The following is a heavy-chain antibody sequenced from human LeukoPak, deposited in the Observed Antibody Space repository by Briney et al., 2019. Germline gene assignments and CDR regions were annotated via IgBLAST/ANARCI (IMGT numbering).Heavy chain of an antibody. CDR3: AKDRAMIVVAYNWFDP. D-gene: IGHD3-22*01. V-gene: IGHV3-23*01. J-gene: IGHJ5*02. CDR1: GFTFSSYA. Sequence: PGGSLRLSCAASGFTFSSYAMSWVRQAPGKGLEWVSAISGSGGSTYYADSVKGRFTISRDNSKNTLYLQMNSLRAEDTAVYYCAKDRAMIVVAYNWFDPWGQGTLVTVSS. CDR2: ISGSGGST.